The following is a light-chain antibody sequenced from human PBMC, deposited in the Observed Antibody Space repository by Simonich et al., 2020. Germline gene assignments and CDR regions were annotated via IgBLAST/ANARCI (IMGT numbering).Light chain of an antibody. CDR1: SSDVGGYNY. CDR3: SSYTSSSTLV. J-gene: IGLJ3*02. CDR2: DVS. Sequence: QSALTQPASVSGSPGQSITISCTGTSSDVGGYNYVSWYQQHPGKAPQPIIYDVSKRPSGVSNRFSGSKSGNTASLTISGLQAEDEADYYCSSYTSSSTLVFGGGTKLTVL. V-gene: IGLV2-14*01.